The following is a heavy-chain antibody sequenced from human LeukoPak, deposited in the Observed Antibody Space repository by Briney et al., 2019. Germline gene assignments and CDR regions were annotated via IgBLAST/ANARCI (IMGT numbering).Heavy chain of an antibody. J-gene: IGHJ4*02. D-gene: IGHD6-13*01. V-gene: IGHV4-39*01. CDR2: IYYSGST. CDR1: GGSISSSSYY. CDR3: ARARLHSSSWYGLAYYFDY. Sequence: PSETLSLTCTVSGGSISSSSYYWGWIRQPPGKGLEWIGSIYYSGSTYYNPSLKGRVTISVDTSKNQFSLKLSSVTAADTAVYYCARARLHSSSWYGLAYYFDYWGQGTLVTVSS.